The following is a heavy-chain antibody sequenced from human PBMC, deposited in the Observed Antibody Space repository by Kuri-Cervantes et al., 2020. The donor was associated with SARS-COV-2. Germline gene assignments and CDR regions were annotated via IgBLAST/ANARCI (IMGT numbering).Heavy chain of an antibody. D-gene: IGHD1-26*01. J-gene: IGHJ6*04. CDR1: GGSFSGYY. CDR2: INHSGST. CDR3: ARAGIVGFYDYYYGMDV. Sequence: SETLSLTCAVYGGSFSGYYWSWVRQPPGKGLEWIGEINHSGSTNYNPSLKSRVTISVDTSKNQFSLKLSSVTAADTAVYYCARAGIVGFYDYYYGMDVWGKGTTVTVSS. V-gene: IGHV4-34*01.